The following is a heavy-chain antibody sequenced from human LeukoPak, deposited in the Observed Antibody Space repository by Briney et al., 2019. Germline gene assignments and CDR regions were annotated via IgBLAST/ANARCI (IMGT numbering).Heavy chain of an antibody. V-gene: IGHV4-30-4*01. J-gene: IGHJ6*02. CDR3: ARDRGVRGVIGGMDV. D-gene: IGHD3-10*01. Sequence: SETLSLTCTVSGGSISSGDYYWSWIRQPPGKGLEWIGYIYYSGNTYYNPSLKSRVTISVDTSKNQFSLRLSSVTAADTAVYYCARDRGVRGVIGGMDVWGQGTTVTVSS. CDR1: GGSISSGDYY. CDR2: IYYSGNT.